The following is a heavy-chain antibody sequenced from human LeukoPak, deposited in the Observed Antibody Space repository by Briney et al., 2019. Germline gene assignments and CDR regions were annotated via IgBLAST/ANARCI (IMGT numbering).Heavy chain of an antibody. CDR1: GFTFSSYA. D-gene: IGHD3-10*01. CDR3: AKLSRITMVRGVTLFDY. J-gene: IGHJ4*02. Sequence: GGSLRLSCAASGFTFSSYAMSWVRQAPGKGLEWVSAISGSGGSTYYADSVKGRFTIPRDNSKNTLYLQMNSLRAEDTAVYYCAKLSRITMVRGVTLFDYWGQGTLVTVSS. CDR2: ISGSGGST. V-gene: IGHV3-23*01.